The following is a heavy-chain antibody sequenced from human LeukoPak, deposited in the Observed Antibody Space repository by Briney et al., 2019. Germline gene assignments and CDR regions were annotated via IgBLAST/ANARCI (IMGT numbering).Heavy chain of an antibody. D-gene: IGHD3-10*01. V-gene: IGHV4-31*03. CDR1: GGSISSGGYY. Sequence: SETLSLTCTVSGGSISSGGYYWSWIRQHPGKGLEWIGYIYYSGSTYYNPSLKSRVTISVDTSKNQFSLKLSSVTAADTAVYYCARDFPNYYYGSGSRSALYRVPVWGQGTMVTVSS. J-gene: IGHJ3*01. CDR3: ARDFPNYYYGSGSRSALYRVPV. CDR2: IYYSGST.